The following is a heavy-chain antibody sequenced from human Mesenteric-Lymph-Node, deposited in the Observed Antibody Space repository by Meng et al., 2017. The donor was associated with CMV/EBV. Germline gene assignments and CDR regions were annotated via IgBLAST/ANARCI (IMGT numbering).Heavy chain of an antibody. J-gene: IGHJ4*02. D-gene: IGHD2-15*01. CDR2: VSHSGST. V-gene: IGHV4/OR15-8*01. Sequence: ESLKISCAASGFSFSSYGMSWVRQTPGKGLEWIGEVSHSGSTLYTPSLKSRVTISVDKAKNHFSLKLISVTAADTGVYFCARSPGFYSLDYWGLGTLVTVSS. CDR1: GFSFSSYG. CDR3: ARSPGFYSLDY.